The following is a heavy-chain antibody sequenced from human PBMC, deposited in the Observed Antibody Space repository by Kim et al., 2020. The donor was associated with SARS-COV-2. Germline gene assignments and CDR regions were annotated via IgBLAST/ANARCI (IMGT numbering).Heavy chain of an antibody. CDR2: IWPDGSNK. CDR3: ARDRSGKFSKND. V-gene: IGHV3-33*08. Sequence: GGSLRLSCAVSGFTFSSYAMHWVRQAPGKGLEWVALIWPDGSNKYYADSVRGRLTISRDNSRNTLYLQMDSPRTEDTAVYYCARDRSGKFSKNDWGQGTLVTVSS. CDR1: GFTFSSYA. J-gene: IGHJ4*02. D-gene: IGHD1-26*01.